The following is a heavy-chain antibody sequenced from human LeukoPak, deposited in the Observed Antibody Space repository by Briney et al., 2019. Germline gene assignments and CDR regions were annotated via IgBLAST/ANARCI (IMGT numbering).Heavy chain of an antibody. V-gene: IGHV3-20*01. CDR2: LNRNGDIT. D-gene: IGHD3-22*01. CDR1: GFTFSNAW. Sequence: PGGSLRLSCAASGFTFSNAWMSWVRQAPGKGLEWVSGLNRNGDITGYADSVKGRFIISRDNAKNSLYLQMNSLRAEDTALYHCARDRYYYDSSGYLFDYWGQGTLVTVSS. CDR3: ARDRYYYDSSGYLFDY. J-gene: IGHJ4*02.